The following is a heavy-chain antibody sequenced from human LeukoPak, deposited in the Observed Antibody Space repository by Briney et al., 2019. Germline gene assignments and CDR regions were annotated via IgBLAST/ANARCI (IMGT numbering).Heavy chain of an antibody. Sequence: PGGSLRLSCAASGFTFSSYSMNWVRQAPGKGLGWVSYISSSGSTIYYADSVKGRFTISRDNAKNSLYLQMDSLRAEDTAVYYCARDAQLRFFGVVYYMDVWGKGTTVTVSS. D-gene: IGHD3-3*01. V-gene: IGHV3-48*04. J-gene: IGHJ6*03. CDR1: GFTFSSYS. CDR2: ISSSGSTI. CDR3: ARDAQLRFFGVVYYMDV.